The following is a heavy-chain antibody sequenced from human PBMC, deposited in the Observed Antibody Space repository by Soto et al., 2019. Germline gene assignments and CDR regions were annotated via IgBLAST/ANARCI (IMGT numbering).Heavy chain of an antibody. CDR1: GGSINSNAYY. V-gene: IGHV4-30-4*01. CDR3: DRIRDGYNSIDY. J-gene: IGHJ4*02. Sequence: PSETLSLTCSVSGGSINSNAYYWSWIRQPPRKGLEWLGYIHNSGSSHYRPSLKSRLNISLDTSKNQFSLKLTSVTPAATAVYYSDRIRDGYNSIDYWGLGILVTVSS. D-gene: IGHD1-1*01. CDR2: IHNSGSS.